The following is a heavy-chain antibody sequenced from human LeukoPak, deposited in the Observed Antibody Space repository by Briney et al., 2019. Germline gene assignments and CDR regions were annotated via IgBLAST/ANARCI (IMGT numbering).Heavy chain of an antibody. J-gene: IGHJ6*02. Sequence: GASVKVSCKASGGTFSGYAISWVRQAPGQGLEWMGGIIPIFGTANYAQKFQGRVTITADESTSTAYMELSSLRSEDTAVYYCARQSIAARPGNYYYGMDVWGQGTTVTVSS. D-gene: IGHD6-6*01. CDR1: GGTFSGYA. V-gene: IGHV1-69*13. CDR2: IIPIFGTA. CDR3: ARQSIAARPGNYYYGMDV.